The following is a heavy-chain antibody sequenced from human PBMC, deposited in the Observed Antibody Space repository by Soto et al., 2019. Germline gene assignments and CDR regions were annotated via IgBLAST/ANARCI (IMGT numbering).Heavy chain of an antibody. CDR3: ARDSVSSSSLFNY. Sequence: PGGSLRLSCAASGFTFSSYAMHWVRQAPGKGLEWVAVISYDGSNKYYADSVKGRFTISRDNSKNTLYLQMNSLRAEDTAVYYFARDSVSSSSLFNYWGQGTLVTVSS. V-gene: IGHV3-30-3*01. D-gene: IGHD6-6*01. J-gene: IGHJ4*02. CDR2: ISYDGSNK. CDR1: GFTFSSYA.